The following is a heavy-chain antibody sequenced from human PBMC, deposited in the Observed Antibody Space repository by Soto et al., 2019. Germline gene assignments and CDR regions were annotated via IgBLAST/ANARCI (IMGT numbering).Heavy chain of an antibody. J-gene: IGHJ6*02. D-gene: IGHD2-15*01. Sequence: SETLSLTCTVSGGSISSYYWSWIRQPPGEGLGWIGYIYYSGSTNYNPSLKSRVTISVDTSKNQFSLKLSSVTAAGTAVYYCARVSGRCSGGSCYPKYYYYYGMDVWGQGTTVTVSS. CDR2: IYYSGST. CDR1: GGSISSYY. V-gene: IGHV4-59*01. CDR3: ARVSGRCSGGSCYPKYYYYYGMDV.